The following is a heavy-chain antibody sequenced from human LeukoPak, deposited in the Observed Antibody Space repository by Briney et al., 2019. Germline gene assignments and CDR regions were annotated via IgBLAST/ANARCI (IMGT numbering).Heavy chain of an antibody. D-gene: IGHD3-22*01. CDR2: ISYDGSNK. V-gene: IGHV3-30*18. CDR3: AKFSTHYDSSGYYYVRRYDYFGY. CDR1: GFTFSTYG. J-gene: IGHJ4*02. Sequence: GGSLRLSCAASGFTFSTYGMHWVRQAPGKGLEWVAVISYDGSNKYYADSVKGRFTISRDNSKNTLYLQMNSLRAEDTAVYYCAKFSTHYDSSGYYYVRRYDYFGYWGQGTLVTVSS.